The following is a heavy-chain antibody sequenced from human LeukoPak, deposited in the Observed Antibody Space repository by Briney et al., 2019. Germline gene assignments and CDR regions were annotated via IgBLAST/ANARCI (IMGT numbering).Heavy chain of an antibody. CDR3: AKRIQLWPKGRYFDY. J-gene: IGHJ4*02. Sequence: PGGSLRLSCAASGFTFSSYAMSWVRQAPGKGLEWVSAISGSGGSTYYADSVKGRFTISRDNSKNTLYLQMNSLRAEDTAVYYCAKRIQLWPKGRYFDYWGQGTLVTVSS. V-gene: IGHV3-23*01. CDR1: GFTFSSYA. D-gene: IGHD5-18*01. CDR2: ISGSGGST.